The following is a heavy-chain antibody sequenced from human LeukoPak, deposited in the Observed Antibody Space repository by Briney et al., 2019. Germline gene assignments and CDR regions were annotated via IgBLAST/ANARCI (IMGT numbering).Heavy chain of an antibody. CDR1: GFTFSSYA. CDR3: AKVSVQPGYSSGWSINWFGP. V-gene: IGHV3-23*01. D-gene: IGHD6-19*01. Sequence: GGSLRLSCAASGFTFSSYAMSWVRQAPGKGLEWVSAISGSGGSTYYADSVKGRFTISRDNSKSTLYLQMNSLRAEDTAVYYCAKVSVQPGYSSGWSINWFGPWGQGTLVTVSS. J-gene: IGHJ5*02. CDR2: ISGSGGST.